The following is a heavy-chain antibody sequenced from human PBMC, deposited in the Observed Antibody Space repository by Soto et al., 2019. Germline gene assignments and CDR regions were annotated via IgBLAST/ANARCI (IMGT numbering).Heavy chain of an antibody. Sequence: GGSLRLSCAASGFTFSSYAMSWVRQAPGKGLEWVSAISGSGGSTYYADSVKGRFTISRDNSKNTLYLQMNSLRAEDTAVYYCAKVLRFLEWSPLDAFDIWGQGTMVTVSS. J-gene: IGHJ3*02. CDR1: GFTFSSYA. D-gene: IGHD3-3*01. CDR2: ISGSGGST. V-gene: IGHV3-23*01. CDR3: AKVLRFLEWSPLDAFDI.